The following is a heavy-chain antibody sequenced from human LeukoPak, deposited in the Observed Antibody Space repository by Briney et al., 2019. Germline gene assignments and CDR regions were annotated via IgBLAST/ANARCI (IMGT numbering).Heavy chain of an antibody. J-gene: IGHJ4*02. CDR2: IYSGGST. Sequence: GGSLRLSCVDLGGRRIIKKKTWVRQAPGKGLEWVSVIYSGGSTYHADSVKGRFTISRDNSKNTVYLQMNSLRVEDTAVFYCAREQIAVAGKYYFDYWGQGTLVTVSS. CDR1: GRRIIKK. V-gene: IGHV3-66*01. CDR3: AREQIAVAGKYYFDY. D-gene: IGHD6-19*01.